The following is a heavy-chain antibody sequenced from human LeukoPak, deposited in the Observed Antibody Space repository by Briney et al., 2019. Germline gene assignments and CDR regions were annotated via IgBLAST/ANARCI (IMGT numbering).Heavy chain of an antibody. V-gene: IGHV4-34*01. CDR1: GASFSGYY. D-gene: IGHD7-27*01. J-gene: IGHJ4*02. CDR2: INHSGST. Sequence: SKTLSPTCAVYGASFSGYYWSWTRHPPGKGMEWIGEINHSGSTNYNPSLKNRVTISADTSKNLYSLKLSSVTAAETAVYYCARVAPTGADDYWGQGTLVTVSS. CDR3: ARVAPTGADDY.